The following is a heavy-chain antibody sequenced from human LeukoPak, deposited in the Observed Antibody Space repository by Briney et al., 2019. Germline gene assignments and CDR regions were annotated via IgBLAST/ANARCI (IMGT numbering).Heavy chain of an antibody. J-gene: IGHJ4*02. CDR2: IWHDGSQR. CDR1: GFTFSSFG. CDR3: ARYRSGTNDY. Sequence: PGGSLRLSCAASGFTFSSFGMHWVRQAPGKGLECLAVIWHDGSQRYHADSVKGRFTISRDNSKNTVYLQMNSLRAEDTALYYCARYRSGTNDYWGRGTLVIVSS. D-gene: IGHD6-19*01. V-gene: IGHV3-33*01.